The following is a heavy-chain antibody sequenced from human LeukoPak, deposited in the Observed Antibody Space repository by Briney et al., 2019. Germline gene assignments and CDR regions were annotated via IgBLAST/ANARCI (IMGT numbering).Heavy chain of an antibody. D-gene: IGHD3-3*01. V-gene: IGHV3-48*01. CDR3: ARGPITIFGVVISSLIPYIDY. CDR2: ISSDSNTI. Sequence: GGSLRLSCTASGFSFDNYPMNWVRQAPGKGLEYLAYISSDSNTIYYADSVKGRFTISRDNSKNTLYLQMNSLRAEDTAVYYCARGPITIFGVVISSLIPYIDYWGQGTLVTVSS. CDR1: GFSFDNYP. J-gene: IGHJ4*02.